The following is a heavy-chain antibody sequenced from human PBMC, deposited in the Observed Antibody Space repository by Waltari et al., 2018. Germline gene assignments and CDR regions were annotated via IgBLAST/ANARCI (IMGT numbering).Heavy chain of an antibody. J-gene: IGHJ3*02. CDR1: GYSFPSYW. Sequence: EVQLVQSGAEVKKPGEPLKISCKVSGYSFPSYWTGWARQMPGKGLEWMGFIYPGDYETRYSPSFQGQVTISADKSISTAYLQWSSLKASDTAMYYCARHVPRMIVVAPDAFDIGGQGTMVTVSS. V-gene: IGHV5-51*01. CDR3: ARHVPRMIVVAPDAFDI. CDR2: IYPGDYET. D-gene: IGHD3-22*01.